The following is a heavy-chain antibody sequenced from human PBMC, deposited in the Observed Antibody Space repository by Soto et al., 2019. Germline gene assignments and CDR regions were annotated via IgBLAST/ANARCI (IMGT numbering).Heavy chain of an antibody. CDR3: AKVYDKAFYYFDY. CDR2: IYPGDSDT. CDR1: GYSFTTYW. J-gene: IGHJ4*02. V-gene: IGHV5-51*01. D-gene: IGHD3-22*01. Sequence: GESLKISCKGSGYSFTTYWIGWVRQMPGKGLEWMGIIYPGDSDTRYSPSFQGQVTISADKSISTAYLQWSSLQASDTAMYYCAKVYDKAFYYFDYWGQGTLVTVSS.